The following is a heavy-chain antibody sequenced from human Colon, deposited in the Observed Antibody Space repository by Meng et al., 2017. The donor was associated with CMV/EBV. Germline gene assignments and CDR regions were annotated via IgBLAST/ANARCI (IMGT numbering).Heavy chain of an antibody. CDR3: AKDWSGGTSGYHDH. V-gene: IGHV3-33*06. Sequence: GGSLKISCAASGFTFSNFAIHWVRQAPGKGLEWAAVIWSDGGNKFYADSVKGRFIVSRDNSRNMVYLQMNNLRAEDTALYYCAKDWSGGTSGYHDHWGQGTLVTVSS. D-gene: IGHD2-15*01. J-gene: IGHJ4*02. CDR1: GFTFSNFA. CDR2: IWSDGGNK.